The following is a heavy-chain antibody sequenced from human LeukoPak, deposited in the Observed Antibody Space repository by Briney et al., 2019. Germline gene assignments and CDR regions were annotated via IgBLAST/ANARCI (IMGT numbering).Heavy chain of an antibody. V-gene: IGHV4-4*02. D-gene: IGHD5-12*01. CDR1: GXSISDNW. J-gene: IGHJ4*02. CDR2: IYHSGRT. Sequence: SSETLSLTCAVSGXSISDNWWSWVRQPPGKGLEWIGEIYHSGRTNYNPSLKSRLTISVDKSKNQFSLKLNSITAADTAVYYCSREASSGYALGYWGQGTLVTVSS. CDR3: SREASSGYALGY.